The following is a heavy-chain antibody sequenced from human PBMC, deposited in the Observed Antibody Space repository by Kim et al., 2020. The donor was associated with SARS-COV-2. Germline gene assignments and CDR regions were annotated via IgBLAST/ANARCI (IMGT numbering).Heavy chain of an antibody. CDR3: AKDMGSILAGRNYYYYGMDV. CDR2: ISWNSGSI. CDR1: GFTFDDYA. D-gene: IGHD3-9*01. V-gene: IGHV3-9*01. J-gene: IGHJ6*02. Sequence: GGSLRLSCAASGFTFDDYAMHWVRQAPGKGLEWVSGISWNSGSIGYADSVKGRFTISRDNSKNSLYLQMNSLRAEDTALYYCAKDMGSILAGRNYYYYGMDVWGQGTPVTVSS.